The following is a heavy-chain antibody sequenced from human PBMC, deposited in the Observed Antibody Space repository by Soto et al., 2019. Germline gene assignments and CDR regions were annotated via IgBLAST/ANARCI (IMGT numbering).Heavy chain of an antibody. CDR1: GGTFSSYT. Sequence: SVKVSCKASGGTFSSYTISWVRQAPGQGLEWMGRIIPILGIANYAQKFQGRVTITADKSTSTAYMELSSLRSEDTAVYYCATGGYCSGGSCYPFDYWGQGTLVTVSS. D-gene: IGHD2-15*01. CDR3: ATGGYCSGGSCYPFDY. V-gene: IGHV1-69*02. J-gene: IGHJ4*02. CDR2: IIPILGIA.